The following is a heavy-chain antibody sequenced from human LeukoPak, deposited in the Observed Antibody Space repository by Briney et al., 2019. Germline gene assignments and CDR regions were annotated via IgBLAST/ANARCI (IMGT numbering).Heavy chain of an antibody. J-gene: IGHJ3*01. CDR2: IYNSGTT. Sequence: SETLSLTCTVSGGSISNYYWSWIRQAPGKGLEWIGYIYNSGTTTYNPSLQIRATISVDTSQNQISLRLSSVTAADTAIYYCTRPYSGDYAFDVWGQGTMVTVSS. CDR1: GGSISNYY. D-gene: IGHD4-17*01. CDR3: TRPYSGDYAFDV. V-gene: IGHV4-59*08.